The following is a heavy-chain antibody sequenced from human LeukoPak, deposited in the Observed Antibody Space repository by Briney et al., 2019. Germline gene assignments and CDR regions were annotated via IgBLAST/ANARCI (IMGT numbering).Heavy chain of an antibody. V-gene: IGHV3-66*01. J-gene: IGHJ4*02. CDR1: GFTVSSNY. CDR3: ARDDGSGGPFDY. D-gene: IGHD3-10*01. CDR2: IHSGGSP. Sequence: PGGSLRLSCAVSGFTVSSNYMNWVRQAPGKGLEWVSVIHSGGSPYYVDSVKGRFTISRDGPKNTLYLQMNSLRAEDTAVYYYARDDGSGGPFDYWGQGTLVTVSS.